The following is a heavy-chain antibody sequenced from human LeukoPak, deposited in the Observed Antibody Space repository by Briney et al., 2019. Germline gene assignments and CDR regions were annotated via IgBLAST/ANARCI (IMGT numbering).Heavy chain of an antibody. D-gene: IGHD2-15*01. V-gene: IGHV4-34*01. Sequence: GSLRLSCAASGFTFSDYYMSWIRQPPGKGLEWIGEINHSGSTNYNPSLKSRVTISVDTSKNQFSLKLSSVTAADTAVYYCARGTPYCSGGSCYSYYYYYYYMDVWGKGTTVTVSS. J-gene: IGHJ6*03. CDR2: INHSGST. CDR1: GFTFSDYY. CDR3: ARGTPYCSGGSCYSYYYYYYYMDV.